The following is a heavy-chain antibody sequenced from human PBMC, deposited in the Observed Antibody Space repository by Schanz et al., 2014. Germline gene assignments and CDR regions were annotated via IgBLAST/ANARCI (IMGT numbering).Heavy chain of an antibody. Sequence: QVQLVQSEAEVKKPGSSVKVSCKASGGTFSSYTISWVRQAPGQGLEWMGRIIPILGIANYAQKFQGRVTFTADKSTSTAYMELSSLKSDDTAVYYCVTSAPPFDYWGQGTLVNVSS. CDR2: IIPILGIA. D-gene: IGHD1-26*01. CDR3: VTSAPPFDY. J-gene: IGHJ4*02. CDR1: GGTFSSYT. V-gene: IGHV1-69*02.